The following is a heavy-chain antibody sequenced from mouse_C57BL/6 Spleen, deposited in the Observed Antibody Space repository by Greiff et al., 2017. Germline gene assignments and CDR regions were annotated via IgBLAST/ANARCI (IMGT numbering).Heavy chain of an antibody. D-gene: IGHD2-5*01. J-gene: IGHJ2*01. CDR1: GYTFTDYE. CDR2: IDPETGGT. CDR3: TRIYSKEVDFDY. Sequence: QVQLQQSGAELVRPGASVTLSCKASGYTFTDYEMHWVKQTPVHGLEWIGAIDPETGGTAYNQKFKGKAILTADKSSSTAYMELRSLTSEDSAVYYCTRIYSKEVDFDYWGQGTTLTVSS. V-gene: IGHV1-15*01.